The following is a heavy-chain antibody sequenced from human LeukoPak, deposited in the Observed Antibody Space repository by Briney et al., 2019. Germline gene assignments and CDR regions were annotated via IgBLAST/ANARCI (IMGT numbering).Heavy chain of an antibody. CDR2: IYYSGST. CDR1: GGSINSSNFY. V-gene: IGHV4-39*07. CDR3: ARDNIGRWISGTFTTDH. Sequence: SETLSLTCTVSGGSINSSNFYWGWFRQPPGKGLEWIGTIYYSGSTYYNPSLKSRVTMSVDTSKDQFSLKLSSVTAADTAVYYCARDNIGRWISGTFTTDHWGRGTLVTVSS. J-gene: IGHJ5*02. D-gene: IGHD1-26*01.